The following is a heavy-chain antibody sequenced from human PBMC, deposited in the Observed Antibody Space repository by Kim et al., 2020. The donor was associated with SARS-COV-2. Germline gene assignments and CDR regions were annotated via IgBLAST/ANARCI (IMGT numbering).Heavy chain of an antibody. D-gene: IGHD4-17*01. V-gene: IGHV4-31*02. Sequence: NPSLNSRVTISVDTTKNQFALKLSCVTAADTAVYYCAGETTTVTTGWFDPWGQGTLVTVSS. J-gene: IGHJ5*02. CDR3: AGETTTVTTGWFDP.